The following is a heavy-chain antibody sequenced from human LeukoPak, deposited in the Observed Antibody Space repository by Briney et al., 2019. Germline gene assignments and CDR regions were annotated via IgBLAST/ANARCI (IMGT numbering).Heavy chain of an antibody. D-gene: IGHD6-13*01. CDR2: IKPNSGYT. J-gene: IGHJ3*02. CDR1: GYPFSNYD. CDR3: ARDREQQLGTGAFDI. Sequence: ASVKVSCKASGYPFSNYDINWVRQATGQGLEWMGWIKPNSGYTAYAQKFLGRVTITRNTSISTVYMELSSLASEDTAVYYCARDREQQLGTGAFDIWGQGTMVTVSS. V-gene: IGHV1-8*03.